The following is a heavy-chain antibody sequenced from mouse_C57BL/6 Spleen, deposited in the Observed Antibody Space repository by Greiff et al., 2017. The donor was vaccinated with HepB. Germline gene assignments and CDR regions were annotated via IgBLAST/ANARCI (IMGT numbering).Heavy chain of an antibody. CDR1: GYTFTSYW. D-gene: IGHD4-1*01. V-gene: IGHV1-69*01. CDR2: IDPSDSYT. J-gene: IGHJ2*01. CDR3: ARLTQYYFDY. Sequence: VQLQQSGAELVMPGASVKLSCKASGYTFTSYWMHWVKQRPGQGLEWIGEIDPSDSYTNYNQKFKGKSTLTVDKSSSTAYMQLSSLTSEDSAVYYCARLTQYYFDYWGQGTTLTVSS.